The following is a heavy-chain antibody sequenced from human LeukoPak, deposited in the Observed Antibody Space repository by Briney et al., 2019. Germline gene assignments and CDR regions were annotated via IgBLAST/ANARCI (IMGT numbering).Heavy chain of an antibody. CDR1: GFTFSSYA. J-gene: IGHJ4*02. D-gene: IGHD1-1*01. V-gene: IGHV3-23*01. CDR3: AKGFRYSVNWYEELDY. CDR2: MTGSGERT. Sequence: GGSLRLSCAASGFTFSSYAMTWVRQAPGKGLEWVSVMTGSGERTYYADSVKGRFTISRDNSGNTLYLRMNSLRVEDTALYYCAKGFRYSVNWYEELDYWGQGTLVTVSS.